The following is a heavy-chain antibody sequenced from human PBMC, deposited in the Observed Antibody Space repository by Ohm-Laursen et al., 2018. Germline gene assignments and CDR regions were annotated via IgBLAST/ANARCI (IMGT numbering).Heavy chain of an antibody. CDR3: ARRRSTSYYYYGMDV. CDR2: IYTSGST. Sequence: PSETLSLTCTVSGGSISSYYWSWIRQPAGKGLEWIGRIYTSGSTNYNPSLKSRVTVSVDTSKNQFSLKLSSVTAADTAVYYCARRRSTSYYYYGMDVWGQGTTVTVSS. V-gene: IGHV4-4*07. CDR1: GGSISSYY. J-gene: IGHJ6*02. D-gene: IGHD6-25*01.